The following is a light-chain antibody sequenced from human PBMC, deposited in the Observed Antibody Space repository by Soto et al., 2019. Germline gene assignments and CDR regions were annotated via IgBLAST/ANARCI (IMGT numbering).Light chain of an antibody. CDR2: DVS. V-gene: IGLV2-14*01. Sequence: SVLTQPASGSGSPQQSITISCTGTNSDVGGYNYVAWYQQHAGKAPKLMMYDVSNRPSGVSNRFSGSKSGNTASLTISGLQAEDEADYYCSSYAGSSTVFGTGTKVTV. CDR1: NSDVGGYNY. CDR3: SSYAGSSTV. J-gene: IGLJ1*01.